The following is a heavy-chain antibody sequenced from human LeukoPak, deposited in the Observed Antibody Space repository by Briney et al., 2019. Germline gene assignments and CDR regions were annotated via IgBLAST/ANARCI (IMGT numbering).Heavy chain of an antibody. V-gene: IGHV1-8*01. D-gene: IGHD3-22*01. J-gene: IGHJ6*02. CDR1: GYTFTSYH. CDR3: ARGMFDNSGTYYYFYYGLDV. CDR2: MNAKSGHT. Sequence: GASVRVSCKASGYTFTSYHIDWVRQAPGQGPEWMGWMNAKSGHTGYAQKLEGRVTMTRDTSTNTAYLELSGLRSEDTAVYYCARGMFDNSGTYYYFYYGLDVWGQGTTVTVSS.